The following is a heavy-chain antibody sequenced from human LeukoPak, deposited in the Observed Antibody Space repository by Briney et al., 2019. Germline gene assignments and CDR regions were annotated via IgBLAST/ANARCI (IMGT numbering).Heavy chain of an antibody. J-gene: IGHJ5*02. CDR1: GYSFTSYW. CDR3: AIRSSRSVDIAATEFDP. V-gene: IGHV5-51*01. D-gene: IGHD5-12*01. Sequence: GESLKISCKGSGYSFTSYWIGWVRQMPGKGLEWMGIIYPGDSDTRYSPSFQGQVTISADKSISTAYLQWSSLKASDTAMYYSAIRSSRSVDIAATEFDPWGQGTLVTVSS. CDR2: IYPGDSDT.